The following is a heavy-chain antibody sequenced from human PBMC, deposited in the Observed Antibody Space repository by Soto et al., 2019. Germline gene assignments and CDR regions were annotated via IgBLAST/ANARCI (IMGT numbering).Heavy chain of an antibody. V-gene: IGHV1-18*01. CDR3: ARDTPPTDY. CDR2: ISPYNTNT. Sequence: QVQLVQSGAEVKKPGASVKVSCKTSGYTFTSYHISWVRQAPGQGLEWMGWISPYNTNTNYAQKFQGRVNMTTDTLTSTGYMELRSLRSDDTGVYYCARDTPPTDYWGQGTLVTVSS. J-gene: IGHJ4*02. CDR1: GYTFTSYH.